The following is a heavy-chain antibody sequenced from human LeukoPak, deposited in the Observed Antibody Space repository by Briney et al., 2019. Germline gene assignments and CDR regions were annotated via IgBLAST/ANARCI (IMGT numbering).Heavy chain of an antibody. J-gene: IGHJ5*02. CDR2: VRTKTHGGAP. Sequence: GGSLRLSCKGSGVTFGDYDVTWFRQAPGKGLEWVGFVRTKTHGGAPETAASVKGRFNVSRDDSEGIAYLQMTSLRTDDTAMYYCARVNFRDYRGYTWFEPWGQGTLVTVSS. CDR1: GVTFGDYD. D-gene: IGHD3-10*01. V-gene: IGHV3-49*03. CDR3: ARVNFRDYRGYTWFEP.